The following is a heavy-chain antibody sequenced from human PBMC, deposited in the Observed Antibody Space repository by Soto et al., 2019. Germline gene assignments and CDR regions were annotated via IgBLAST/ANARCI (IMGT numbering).Heavy chain of an antibody. CDR2: IGGGGTDT. CDR3: AKDAVPYNGKWDWFDS. D-gene: IGHD1-20*01. J-gene: IGHJ5*01. CDR1: RFPFIAFA. V-gene: IGHV3-23*01. Sequence: DVQLLESGGGLVQPGGSLTLSFAASRFPFIAFALSWVRRAPGRGLGWVSSIGGGGTDTYYADSVKGRFTISRDNSKNTLYLQMDSLRDEDTAVYYCAKDAVPYNGKWDWFDSWGQGTLVIVSS.